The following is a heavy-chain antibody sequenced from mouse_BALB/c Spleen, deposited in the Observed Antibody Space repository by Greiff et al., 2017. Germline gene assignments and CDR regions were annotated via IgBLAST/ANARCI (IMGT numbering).Heavy chain of an antibody. CDR2: ISSGSSTI. V-gene: IGHV5-17*02. J-gene: IGHJ2*01. CDR3: ARYGYYFDY. CDR1: GFTFSSFG. Sequence: EVQLVESGGGLVQPGGSRKLSCAASGFTFSSFGMHWVRQAPEKGLEWVAYISSGSSTIYYADTVKGRFTISRDNPKNTLFLQMTSLRSEDTAMYYCARYGYYFDYWGQGTTLTVSS. D-gene: IGHD2-2*01.